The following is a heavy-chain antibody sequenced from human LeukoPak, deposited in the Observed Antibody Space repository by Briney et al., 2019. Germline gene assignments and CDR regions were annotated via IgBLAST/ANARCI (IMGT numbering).Heavy chain of an antibody. CDR3: ARYSGSSLVDY. Sequence: SETLSLTCTVSGYSISSGYLWGWIRQPPGTGLEWLGSIYHSGSSNYNPSLKSRVTISVDTSKNQFSLKLSSVTAADTAVYYCARYSGSSLVDYWGQGTLVTVSS. D-gene: IGHD1-26*01. V-gene: IGHV4-38-2*02. CDR2: IYHSGSS. J-gene: IGHJ4*02. CDR1: GYSISSGYL.